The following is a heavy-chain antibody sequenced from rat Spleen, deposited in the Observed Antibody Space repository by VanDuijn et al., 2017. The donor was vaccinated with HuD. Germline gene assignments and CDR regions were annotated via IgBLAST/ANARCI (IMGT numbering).Heavy chain of an antibody. CDR1: GFTFSDYY. D-gene: IGHD1-11*01. V-gene: IGHV5-25*01. CDR2: INPGAGNT. CDR3: ARLTPDF. Sequence: EVELVESDGGLVQPGRSLNLSCAASGFTFSDYYMAWVRQAPTKGLEWVATINPGAGNTYYRDSVKGRFTISRDNAKSTLYLQMDSLRSEDTATYYCARLTPDFWGPGTMVTVSS. J-gene: IGHJ1*01.